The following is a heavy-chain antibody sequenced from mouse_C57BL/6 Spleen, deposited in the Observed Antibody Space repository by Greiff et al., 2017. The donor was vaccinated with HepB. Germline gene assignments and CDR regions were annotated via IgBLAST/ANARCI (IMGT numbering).Heavy chain of an antibody. CDR3: ARSPHYYGSSYGYFDV. D-gene: IGHD1-1*01. V-gene: IGHV1-22*01. J-gene: IGHJ1*03. CDR1: GYTFTDYN. CDR2: INPNNGGT. Sequence: EVQLQQSGPELVKPGASVKMSCKASGYTFTDYNMHWVKQSHGKSLEWIGYINPNNGGTSYNQKFKGKATLTVNKSSSTADMELRSLTSEDSAVYYCARSPHYYGSSYGYFDVWGTGTTVTVSS.